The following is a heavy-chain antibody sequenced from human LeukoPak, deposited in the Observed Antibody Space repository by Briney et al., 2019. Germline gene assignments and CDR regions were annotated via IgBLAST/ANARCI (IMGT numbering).Heavy chain of an antibody. J-gene: IGHJ4*02. V-gene: IGHV3-7*03. CDR2: IKQDGSEK. CDR1: GFTFGSYW. Sequence: GGSLRLSCATSGFTFGSYWMSWVRQAPGKGLEWVANIKQDGSEKYYVDSVKGRFTISRDNTKNSLYLQMNSLRAEDTAVYYCAREKFDYWGQGTLVTVSS. CDR3: AREKFDY.